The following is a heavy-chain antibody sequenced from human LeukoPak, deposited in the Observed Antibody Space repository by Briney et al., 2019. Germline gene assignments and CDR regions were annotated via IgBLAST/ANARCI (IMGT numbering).Heavy chain of an antibody. J-gene: IGHJ5*02. CDR2: INPNSGGT. V-gene: IGHV1-2*02. CDR3: ARDERPYGSGSFNWFDP. D-gene: IGHD3-10*01. Sequence: ASVKVSCKASGYTFTGYYMHWVRQAPGQGLEWMGWINPNSGGTNYAQKFQGRVTMTRDTSISTAYMELSRLRSDDTAVYYCARDERPYGSGSFNWFDPWGQGTLVTVSS. CDR1: GYTFTGYY.